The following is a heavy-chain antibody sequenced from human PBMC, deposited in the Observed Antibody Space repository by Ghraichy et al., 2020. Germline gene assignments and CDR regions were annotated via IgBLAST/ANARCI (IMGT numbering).Heavy chain of an antibody. CDR3: ARVAMVRGVILDY. Sequence: SQTLSLTCTVSGGSISNSSYYWGWIRQPPGKGLEWIGSIYYSGSTYYNPSLKSRVTISVDTSKNQFSLKLSSVTAADTAVYYCARVAMVRGVILDYWGQGTLVTVSS. J-gene: IGHJ4*02. V-gene: IGHV4-39*07. CDR1: GGSISNSSYY. D-gene: IGHD3-10*01. CDR2: IYYSGST.